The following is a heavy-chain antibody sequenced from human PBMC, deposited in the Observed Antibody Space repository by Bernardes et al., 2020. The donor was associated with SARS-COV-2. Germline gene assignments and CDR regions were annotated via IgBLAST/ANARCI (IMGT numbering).Heavy chain of an antibody. D-gene: IGHD2-15*01. V-gene: IGHV1-18*04. CDR3: ARAGYCSGGSCYWASGKRGWFDP. CDR2: ISAYNGNT. Sequence: ASVKVSCKASGYTFTSYGISWVRQAPGQGLEWMGWISAYNGNTNYAQKLQGRVTMTTDTSTSTAYMELRSLRSDDTAVYYCARAGYCSGGSCYWASGKRGWFDPWGQGTPVTVSS. J-gene: IGHJ5*02. CDR1: GYTFTSYG.